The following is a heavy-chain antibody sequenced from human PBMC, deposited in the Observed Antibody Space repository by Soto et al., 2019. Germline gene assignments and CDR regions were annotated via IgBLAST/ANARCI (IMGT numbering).Heavy chain of an antibody. Sequence: QVQLVQSGAEVKKPGASVKVSCKASGYTFTSYGISWVRQAPGQGLEWLGWISAYNGNTNYAQKLQGRVTLSTDASTRTAYLAVRSLGSDDTAVYYGAGGPLPGAYSYGTDDWGQGTKVSVSS. J-gene: IGHJ6*02. CDR3: AGGPLPGAYSYGTDD. CDR1: GYTFTSYG. V-gene: IGHV1-18*01. CDR2: ISAYNGNT. D-gene: IGHD1-26*01.